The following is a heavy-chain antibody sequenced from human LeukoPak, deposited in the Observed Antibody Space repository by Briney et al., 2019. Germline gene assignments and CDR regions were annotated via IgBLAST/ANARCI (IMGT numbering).Heavy chain of an antibody. Sequence: GRSLRLSCAASGFSFSSYAIHWVRQAPGKGLEWVSSISSSSSYIYYADSVKGRFTISRDNAKNSLYLQMNSLRAEDTAVYYCARNKKGDRYTYGHDYWGQGTLVTVSS. D-gene: IGHD5-18*01. J-gene: IGHJ4*02. CDR1: GFSFSSYA. CDR3: ARNKKGDRYTYGHDY. CDR2: ISSSSSYI. V-gene: IGHV3-21*01.